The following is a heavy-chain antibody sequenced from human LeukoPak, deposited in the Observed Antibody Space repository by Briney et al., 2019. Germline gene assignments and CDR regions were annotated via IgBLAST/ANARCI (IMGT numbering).Heavy chain of an antibody. CDR2: IVVGSGNT. CDR1: GFTFTSSA. Sequence: ASVKVSCKASGFTFTSSAMQWVRQARGQRLEWIGWIVVGSGNTNYAQKFQERVTITRDMSTSTAYMELSSLRSEDTAVYYCAADPYSGSYSVYYYGMDVWGQGTTVTVSS. V-gene: IGHV1-58*02. J-gene: IGHJ6*02. D-gene: IGHD1-26*01. CDR3: AADPYSGSYSVYYYGMDV.